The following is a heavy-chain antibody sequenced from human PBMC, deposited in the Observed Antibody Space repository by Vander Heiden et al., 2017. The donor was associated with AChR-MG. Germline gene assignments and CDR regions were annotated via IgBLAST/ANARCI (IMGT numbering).Heavy chain of an antibody. CDR3: VRQKAIIDCTGYNCLNVKWFDL. V-gene: IGHV1-46*01. CDR1: GYNFRESH. J-gene: IGHJ5*02. CDR2: IDPSSGQT. D-gene: IGHD2-8*02. Sequence: QVQLMQSGPEVKKPGAAVRLSCKAFGYNFRESHIIRVRQAAGQGLERMGKIDPSSGQTNLAGKFQGRVSMTEDTPATMVYMELSSLSFEDTATYYCVRQKAIIDCTGYNCLNVKWFDLWGPGTSVTVSS.